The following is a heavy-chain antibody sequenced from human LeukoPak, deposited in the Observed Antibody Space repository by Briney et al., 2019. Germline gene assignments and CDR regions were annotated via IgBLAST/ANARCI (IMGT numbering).Heavy chain of an antibody. J-gene: IGHJ4*02. CDR1: GYSISSGYY. CDR2: IYHSGST. CDR3: ARGGPSRYFDWLLFRSDY. V-gene: IGHV4-38-2*01. Sequence: PSETLSLTCAVSGYSISSGYYWGWIRQPPGKGLEWIGSIYHSGSTYYNPSPKSRVTISVDTSKNQFSLKLSSVTAADTAVYYCARGGPSRYFDWLLFRSDYWGQGTLVTVSS. D-gene: IGHD3-9*01.